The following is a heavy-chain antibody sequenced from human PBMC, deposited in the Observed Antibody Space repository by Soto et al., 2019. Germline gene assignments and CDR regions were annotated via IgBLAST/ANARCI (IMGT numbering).Heavy chain of an antibody. CDR3: ARDRNVLVPAAMPVWFDP. D-gene: IGHD2-2*01. J-gene: IGHJ5*02. V-gene: IGHV1-69*12. CDR1: GGTFSSYA. CDR2: IIPIFGTA. Sequence: QVQLVQSGAEVKKPGSSVKVSCKASGGTFSSYAISWVRQAPGQGLEWMGGIIPIFGTANYAQKFQGRVTITADESTSTAYMELSSLRSEDTAVYYCARDRNVLVPAAMPVWFDPWGQGTLVTVSS.